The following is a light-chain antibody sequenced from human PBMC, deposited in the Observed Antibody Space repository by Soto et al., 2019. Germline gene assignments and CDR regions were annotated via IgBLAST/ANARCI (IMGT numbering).Light chain of an antibody. CDR1: QRVGSDY. Sequence: ENVLTQSPGTLSLSPGERATLSCRASQRVGSDYLAWYQQKPGQAPRLLIYDAASRATGIPDRFNGSASGTDYTLTISRLGPEHFAVYYCQQYVTSPGTFGQGTKVAIK. V-gene: IGKV3-20*01. CDR2: DAA. J-gene: IGKJ1*01. CDR3: QQYVTSPGT.